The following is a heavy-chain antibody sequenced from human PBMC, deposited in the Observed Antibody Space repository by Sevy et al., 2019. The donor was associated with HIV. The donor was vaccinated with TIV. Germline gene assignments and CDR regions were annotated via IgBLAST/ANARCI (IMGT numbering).Heavy chain of an antibody. CDR1: GFTFSSYG. V-gene: IGHV3-33*08. CDR2: IWYDGSNK. D-gene: IGHD3-9*01. CDR3: ASDLSAGYY. Sequence: GGSLRLSCAASGFTFSSYGMHWVRQAPGKGLEWVAVIWYDGSNKYNADSVKVRFTISRDNSKNTLYVQMNSLSAEDTAVYYCASDLSAGYYWGQGTLVTVSS. J-gene: IGHJ4*02.